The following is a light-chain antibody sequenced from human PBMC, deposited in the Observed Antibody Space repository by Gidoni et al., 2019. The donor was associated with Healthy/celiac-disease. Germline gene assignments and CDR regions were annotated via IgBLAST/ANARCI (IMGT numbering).Light chain of an antibody. J-gene: IGKJ4*01. CDR2: AAS. CDR1: QGISSY. Sequence: AIRITPSPSSLSASTGDRVTITCRASQGISSYLAWYQQKPGKAPKLLIYAASTLQSGVPSRFSGSGSGTDFTLTISCLQSEDFATYYCQQYYSYLFTFGGGTKVEIK. CDR3: QQYYSYLFT. V-gene: IGKV1-8*01.